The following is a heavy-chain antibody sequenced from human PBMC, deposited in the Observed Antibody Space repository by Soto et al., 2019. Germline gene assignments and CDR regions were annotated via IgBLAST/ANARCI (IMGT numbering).Heavy chain of an antibody. CDR2: ISSSGSTI. D-gene: IGHD1-1*01. J-gene: IGHJ4*02. V-gene: IGHV3-48*03. CDR1: GFTFSSYE. Sequence: GGSLRLSCAASGFTFSSYEMNWVRQAPGKGLEWVSYISSSGSTIYYADSVKGRFTISRDNAKNSLYLQMNSLRAEDTAVYYCARGIGNWNGGYYFDYWGQGTLVTVSS. CDR3: ARGIGNWNGGYYFDY.